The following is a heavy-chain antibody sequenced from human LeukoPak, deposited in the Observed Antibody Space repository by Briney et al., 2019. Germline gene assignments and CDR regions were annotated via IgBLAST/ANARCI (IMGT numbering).Heavy chain of an antibody. J-gene: IGHJ3*02. D-gene: IGHD3-22*01. CDR3: ARGHYSDSTDAFDI. CDR2: ISYDASNK. CDR1: GFTFSNFG. Sequence: PGGSLRLSCAASGFTFSNFGMHWVRQAPGKGLEWVAVISYDASNKYYADSVKGRFTISRDNSKNTLYLQMNSLRAEDTAVYYCARGHYSDSTDAFDIWGQGTMVTVSS. V-gene: IGHV3-30*03.